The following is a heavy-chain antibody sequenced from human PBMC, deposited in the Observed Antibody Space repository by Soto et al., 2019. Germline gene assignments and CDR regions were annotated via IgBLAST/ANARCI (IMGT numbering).Heavy chain of an antibody. CDR1: GFTFSSYA. J-gene: IGHJ4*02. CDR3: AKDSRHITMVRPLDY. Sequence: PGGSLRLSCAASGFTFSSYAMSWVRQAPGKGLEWVSAISGSGGSTYYADSVKGRFTISRDNSKNTLYLQMNSLRAEDTAVYYCAKDSRHITMVRPLDYWGQGTLVTVSS. D-gene: IGHD3-10*01. V-gene: IGHV3-23*01. CDR2: ISGSGGST.